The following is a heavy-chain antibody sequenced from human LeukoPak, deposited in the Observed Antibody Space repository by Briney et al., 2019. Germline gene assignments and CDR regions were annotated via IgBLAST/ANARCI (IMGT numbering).Heavy chain of an antibody. CDR3: ARDTPYYYDTAHAFDI. CDR1: GVSISSYY. V-gene: IGHV4-59*01. D-gene: IGHD3-22*01. J-gene: IGHJ3*02. CDR2: IYYSGST. Sequence: AETLSLTCTVSGVSISSYYWSWIRQPPGKGLEWIGYIYYSGSTNYNPSLKSRVTISVDTSKNQFSLKLSSVTAADTAVYYCARDTPYYYDTAHAFDIWGQGTMVTVSS.